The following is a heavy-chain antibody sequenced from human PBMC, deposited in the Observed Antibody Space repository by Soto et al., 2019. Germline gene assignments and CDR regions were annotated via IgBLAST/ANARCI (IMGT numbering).Heavy chain of an antibody. CDR3: AKGEVATITVDYFDY. J-gene: IGHJ4*02. CDR1: GFTFSSYA. CDR2: ISGSGGST. Sequence: GGSLRLSCAASGFTFSSYAMSWVRQAPGKGLEWVSAISGSGGSTYYADSVKGRFTISRDNSKNTLYLQMNSLRAEDTAVYYCAKGEVATITVDYFDYWGQGTLVTVSS. D-gene: IGHD5-12*01. V-gene: IGHV3-23*01.